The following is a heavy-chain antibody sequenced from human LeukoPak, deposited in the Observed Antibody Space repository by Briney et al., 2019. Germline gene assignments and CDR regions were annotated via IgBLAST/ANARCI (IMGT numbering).Heavy chain of an antibody. V-gene: IGHV3-23*01. CDR2: ISGSGGST. Sequence: PGGSLRLSCAASGFTFSSYAMSWVRQAPGKGLEWVSAISGSGGSTYYADSVKGRFTISRDNSKNKLYLQMNSLRAEDTAVYYCAKRARDVLWFGELNGPIDYWGQGTLVTVSS. D-gene: IGHD3-10*01. CDR1: GFTFSSYA. J-gene: IGHJ4*02. CDR3: AKRARDVLWFGELNGPIDY.